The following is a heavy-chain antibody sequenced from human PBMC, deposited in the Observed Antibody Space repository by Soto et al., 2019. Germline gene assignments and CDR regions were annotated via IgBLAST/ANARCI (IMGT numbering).Heavy chain of an antibody. Sequence: PGGSLRLSCAASGFTFSSYAMHWVRQAPGKGLEWVAVISYGGSNKYYADSVKGRFTISRDNSKNTLYLQMNSLSAEDTAVYYCASSIAVAGNWFDPWGQGTLVTVSS. CDR3: ASSIAVAGNWFDP. CDR2: ISYGGSNK. V-gene: IGHV3-30-3*01. J-gene: IGHJ5*02. CDR1: GFTFSSYA. D-gene: IGHD6-19*01.